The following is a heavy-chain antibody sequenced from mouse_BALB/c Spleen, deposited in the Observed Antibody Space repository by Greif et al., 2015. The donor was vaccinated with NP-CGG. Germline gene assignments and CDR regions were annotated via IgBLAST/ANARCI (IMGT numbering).Heavy chain of an antibody. Sequence: QVQLQQSGAELVKPGASVKLSCKASGYTLTSYYMYWVKQRPGQGLEWIGEINPSNGGTNFNEKFKSKATLTVDKSSSPEYMPISSLTIEDSAVYYGTRRHYYFDYWGQGTPLTVPP. CDR3: TRRHYYFDY. V-gene: IGHV1S81*02. CDR1: GYTLTSYY. J-gene: IGHJ2*01. CDR2: INPSNGGT.